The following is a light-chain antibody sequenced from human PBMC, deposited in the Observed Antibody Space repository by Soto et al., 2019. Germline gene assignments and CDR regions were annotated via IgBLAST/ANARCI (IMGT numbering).Light chain of an antibody. CDR1: QSVSGN. J-gene: IGKJ5*01. Sequence: EIVMTQSRATLSVSPGERATLSCRASQSVSGNLAWYQQKPGQAPRLLIYGASTRANGIPARFSGSGSGTEFTLTISSLQSEDFAVYYCQQYNNWFSITFGQGTRLEIK. CDR2: GAS. V-gene: IGKV3-15*01. CDR3: QQYNNWFSIT.